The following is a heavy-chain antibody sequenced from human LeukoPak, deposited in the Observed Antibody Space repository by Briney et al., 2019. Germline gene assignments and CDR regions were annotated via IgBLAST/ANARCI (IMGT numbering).Heavy chain of an antibody. CDR1: GGSFSGYF. Sequence: SETLSLTCAVYGGSFSGYFWSWIRQPPGKGLEWIGEINHSESTKYDPSLKSRVTISVDTSKNQFSLNLRSVTAADTSVYYCARGYCRGGSCQVFDYWGQGTLVTVSS. J-gene: IGHJ4*02. CDR3: ARGYCRGGSCQVFDY. CDR2: INHSEST. V-gene: IGHV4-34*01. D-gene: IGHD2-15*01.